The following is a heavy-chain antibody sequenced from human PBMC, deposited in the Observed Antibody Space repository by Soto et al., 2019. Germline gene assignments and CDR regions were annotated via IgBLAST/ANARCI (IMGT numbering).Heavy chain of an antibody. CDR2: ISYDGNQR. Sequence: QVQLVESGGGVVQPGRSLRLSCAASGFTFSSYPLNWVRQPPGKGLEWVAVISYDGNQRYYADSVKGRVSISIDNSKNTLYLQMNSLSSEDTAVYYCARDRSRGGALWSFDSWGQGTQVTVSS. J-gene: IGHJ4*02. CDR1: GFTFSSYP. D-gene: IGHD2-21*01. CDR3: ARDRSRGGALWSFDS. V-gene: IGHV3-30-3*01.